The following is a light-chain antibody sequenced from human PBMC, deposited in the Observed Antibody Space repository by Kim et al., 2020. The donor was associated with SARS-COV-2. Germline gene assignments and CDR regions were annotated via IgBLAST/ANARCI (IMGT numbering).Light chain of an antibody. CDR2: KDS. V-gene: IGLV3-27*01. CDR1: LLAKKY. Sequence: SYELTQPSSVSLSPGQTTRITCSGDLLAKKYARWFQQKPGQAPVLLIYKDSERPSGIPERFSGSGSGTTVTLTISGAQVEDEADYYCYSAADNNLGVFGGGTQLTVL. CDR3: YSAADNNLGV. J-gene: IGLJ3*02.